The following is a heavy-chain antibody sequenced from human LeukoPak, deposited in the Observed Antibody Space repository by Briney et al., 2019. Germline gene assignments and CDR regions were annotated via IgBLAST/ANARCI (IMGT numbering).Heavy chain of an antibody. D-gene: IGHD2-2*01. CDR3: ARGYCSSTSCSALDY. CDR1: GGSISSSSYY. CDR2: IYYSGST. Sequence: PSETLSLTCTVSGGSISSSSYYWGWIRQPPGKGLEWIGSIYYSGSTYYNPSLKSRVTISVDTSKNQFSLKLSSVTAADTAVYYCARGYCSSTSCSALDYWGQGTLVTVSS. J-gene: IGHJ4*02. V-gene: IGHV4-39*01.